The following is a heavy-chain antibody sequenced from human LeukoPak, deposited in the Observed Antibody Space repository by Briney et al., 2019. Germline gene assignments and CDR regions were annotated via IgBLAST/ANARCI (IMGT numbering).Heavy chain of an antibody. Sequence: GGSLRLSCSASGFPFSSYAMSWVRQAPGKGLEWVSAISGSGGSTYYADSVKGRFTISRDNSKNTLYLQMNSLRAEDTAVYYCAKSGGGWYVERTYYFDYWGQGTLVTVSS. J-gene: IGHJ4*02. CDR1: GFPFSSYA. D-gene: IGHD6-19*01. V-gene: IGHV3-23*01. CDR2: ISGSGGST. CDR3: AKSGGGWYVERTYYFDY.